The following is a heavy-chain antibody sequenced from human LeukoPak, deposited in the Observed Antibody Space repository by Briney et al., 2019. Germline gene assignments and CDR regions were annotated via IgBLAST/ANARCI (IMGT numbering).Heavy chain of an antibody. CDR3: AKGWSGYFRSPFDL. CDR1: GFTFRNFA. CDR2: VTGDSGTT. D-gene: IGHD3-3*01. V-gene: IGHV3-23*01. Sequence: PGGSLRLSCVAPGFTFRNFAMNWVRQAPGKGLEWVSVVTGDSGTTHYADSVKGRFTISRGNSKNTVYLQMNSLRAEDTAIYYCAKGWSGYFRSPFDLWGRGTMVTVSS. J-gene: IGHJ3*01.